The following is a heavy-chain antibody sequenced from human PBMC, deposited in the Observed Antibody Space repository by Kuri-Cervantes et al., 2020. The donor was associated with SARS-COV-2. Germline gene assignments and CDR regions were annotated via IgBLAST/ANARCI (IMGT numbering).Heavy chain of an antibody. CDR3: ARERGVIPAGLGWFDP. V-gene: IGHV3-23*01. CDR2: ISTSGGDT. D-gene: IGHD2-2*01. CDR1: RFTFNNYD. Sequence: GESLKISCAASRFTFNNYDLIWVRQAPGKGLEWVSSISTSGGDTNYADSLKGRFTISRDNSKNTLYLQMNSLRVEDTAVYYCARERGVIPAGLGWFDPWGQGTLVTVSS. J-gene: IGHJ5*02.